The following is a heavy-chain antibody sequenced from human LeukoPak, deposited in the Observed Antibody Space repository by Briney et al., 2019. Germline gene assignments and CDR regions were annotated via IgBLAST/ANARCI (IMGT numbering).Heavy chain of an antibody. J-gene: IGHJ3*02. D-gene: IGHD2-21*01. Sequence: GGSLRLSCSASGFTFSSYAMHWVRQAPGKGLEYVSAISSNGGSTYYADSVKGRFTISRDNSKNTLYLQMSSLRAEDTAVYYCAREGVVNDAFDIWGQGTMVTVSS. CDR2: ISSNGGST. CDR1: GFTFSSYA. CDR3: AREGVVNDAFDI. V-gene: IGHV3-64D*06.